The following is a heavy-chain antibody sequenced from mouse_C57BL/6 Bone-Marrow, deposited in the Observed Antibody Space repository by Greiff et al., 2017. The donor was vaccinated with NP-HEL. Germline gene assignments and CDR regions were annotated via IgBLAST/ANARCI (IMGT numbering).Heavy chain of an antibody. V-gene: IGHV5-2*01. CDR3: ARQAPMVTTRDY. Sequence: DVMLVESGGGLVQPGESLKLSCESNEYEFPSHDMSWVRKTPEKRLELVAAINSDGGSTYYPDTMERRFIISRDNTKKTLYLQMSSLRSEDTALYYCARQAPMVTTRDYWGQGTTLTVSS. J-gene: IGHJ2*01. CDR1: EYEFPSHD. CDR2: INSDGGST. D-gene: IGHD2-3*01.